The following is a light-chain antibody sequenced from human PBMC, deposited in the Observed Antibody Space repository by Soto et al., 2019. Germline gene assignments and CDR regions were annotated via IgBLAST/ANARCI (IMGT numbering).Light chain of an antibody. CDR1: KSVSSSY. CDR3: QQYGSSLLT. V-gene: IGKV3-20*01. CDR2: GAS. J-gene: IGKJ4*01. Sequence: EIVLTQSPGTLSLSPGERATLSCRASKSVSSSYLAWDQQKPGQAPRLLIYGASSRATGIPDRFSGSGSGTDFTLTISRLEPEDSAVYNCQQYGSSLLTFGGGTKVEIK.